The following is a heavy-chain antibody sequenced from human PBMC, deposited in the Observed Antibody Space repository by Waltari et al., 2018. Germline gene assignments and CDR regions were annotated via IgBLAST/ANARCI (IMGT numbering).Heavy chain of an antibody. V-gene: IGHV3-48*04. CDR3: ARRYSSGFDY. CDR1: GFTFSSYS. D-gene: IGHD6-19*01. Sequence: EVQLVESGGGLVQPGVSLRLSCSASGFTFSSYSMTWVRQAPGKGLEWVSYISSSSGTIYYADSVKGRFTISRDNAKNSLYLQMNSLRAEDTAVYYCARRYSSGFDYWGQGTLVTVSS. J-gene: IGHJ4*02. CDR2: ISSSSGTI.